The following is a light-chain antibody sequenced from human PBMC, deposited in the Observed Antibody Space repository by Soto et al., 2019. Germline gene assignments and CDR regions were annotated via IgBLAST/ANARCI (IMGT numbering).Light chain of an antibody. V-gene: IGKV3-20*01. CDR1: QSISSSY. Sequence: PGERATISCRASQSISSSYLTWYQQRPGQPPKLLIYGSSSRAARVPDRFSGRRSGADYSLTISRLETEDFAVYYCHYTLSSPLYTFGQGTKLDI. CDR2: GSS. CDR3: HYTLSSPLYT. J-gene: IGKJ2*01.